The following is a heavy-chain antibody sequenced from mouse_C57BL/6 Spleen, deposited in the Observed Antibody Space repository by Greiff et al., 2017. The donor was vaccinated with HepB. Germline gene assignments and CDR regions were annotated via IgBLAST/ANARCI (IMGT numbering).Heavy chain of an antibody. CDR1: GFNIKDYY. V-gene: IGHV14-2*01. J-gene: IGHJ2*01. Sequence: VQLQQSGAELVKPGASVKLSCTASGFNIKDYYMHWVKRRTEQGLEWIGRIDPEDGETKYAPKFQGKATITADTSSNTAYLQLSSLTSEDTAVYYCARSEDGYFYYFDYWGQGTTLTVSS. D-gene: IGHD2-3*01. CDR3: ARSEDGYFYYFDY. CDR2: IDPEDGET.